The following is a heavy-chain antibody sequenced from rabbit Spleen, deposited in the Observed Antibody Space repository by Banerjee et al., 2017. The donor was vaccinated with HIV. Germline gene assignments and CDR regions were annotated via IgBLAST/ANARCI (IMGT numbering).Heavy chain of an antibody. D-gene: IGHD4-1*01. CDR3: ARGGRIVYLNL. CDR1: GFSLSNDYV. Sequence: QSLEESGGDLVKPGASLTLTCTVSGFSLSNDYVMCWVRQAPGKGLEWIGCIDTDDGITYYASWAKGRFTISKASSTVDLKMTSLTAADTATYFCARGGRIVYLNLWGPGTLVTVS. V-gene: IGHV1S40*01. J-gene: IGHJ4*01. CDR2: IDTDDGIT.